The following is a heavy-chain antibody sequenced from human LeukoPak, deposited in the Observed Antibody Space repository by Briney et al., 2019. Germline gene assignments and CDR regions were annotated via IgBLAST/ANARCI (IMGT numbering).Heavy chain of an antibody. Sequence: GASVKVSCKASGYTFTSYGISWVRQAPGQGLEWMGWISAFNGNTNYAQKLQGRVTMTTDTSASTAYMELRSLRSDDTAVYYCARRGRLQGIAAAGTPRTRVAFDIWGQGTMVTVSS. CDR3: ARRGRLQGIAAAGTPRTRVAFDI. CDR1: GYTFTSYG. V-gene: IGHV1-18*01. D-gene: IGHD6-13*01. CDR2: ISAFNGNT. J-gene: IGHJ3*02.